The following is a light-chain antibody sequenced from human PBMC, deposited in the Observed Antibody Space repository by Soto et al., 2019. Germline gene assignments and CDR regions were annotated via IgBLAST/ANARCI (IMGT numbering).Light chain of an antibody. CDR1: SSNIGGNY. CDR3: AAWDDSLSGHVV. CDR2: RNN. Sequence: QSVLTQPPSASGTPGQRVTISCSGSSSNIGGNYVYWYQQLPGTAPKLLIDRNNQRPSGVPDRFSGSKSGTSASLAISGLRSMDEAYYYCAAWDDSLSGHVVFGRGTKLTVL. J-gene: IGLJ2*01. V-gene: IGLV1-47*01.